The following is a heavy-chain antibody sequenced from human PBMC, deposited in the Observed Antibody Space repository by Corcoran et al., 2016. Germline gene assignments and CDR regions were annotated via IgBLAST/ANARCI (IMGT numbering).Heavy chain of an antibody. V-gene: IGHV1-46*01. J-gene: IGHJ4*02. D-gene: IGHD6-13*01. CDR3: ARDGSGSSSWYSGRY. CDR2: VNPSDGST. Sequence: QVQLVQSGAEVKKPGASVKVSCKASGDTFTSYYMHWVRQAPGQGFEWMGIVNPSDGSTSYAQKFQGRVTMTWDTSTSTLDMELSSLGSEDTAVYYCARDGSGSSSWYSGRYWGQGTLVTVSS. CDR1: GDTFTSYY.